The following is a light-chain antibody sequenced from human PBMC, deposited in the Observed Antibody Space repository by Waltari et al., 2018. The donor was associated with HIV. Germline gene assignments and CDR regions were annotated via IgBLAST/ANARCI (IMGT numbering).Light chain of an antibody. CDR2: DAS. Sequence: EIVLTQSPGTLSSSPVERFTLSCRASQTISNSKLAWYQQRPGQAPRLVIFDASTRAIGIPDRFSGSGSGTDFALTISRLEPEDFATYYCQQYANSPRTFGQGTKVEVK. J-gene: IGKJ1*01. V-gene: IGKV3-20*01. CDR1: QTISNSK. CDR3: QQYANSPRT.